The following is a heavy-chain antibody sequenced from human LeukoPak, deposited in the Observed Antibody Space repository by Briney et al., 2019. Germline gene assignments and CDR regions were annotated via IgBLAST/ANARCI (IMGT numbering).Heavy chain of an antibody. CDR3: ARGYDFSDY. J-gene: IGHJ4*02. D-gene: IGHD3-3*01. CDR1: GGSITNYY. V-gene: IGHV4-59*01. CDR2: IHYSGST. Sequence: SETLSLTCTVSGGSITNYYWTWIRQPPGKGLEWIGYIHYSGSTNYNPSLKSRVTISVDTSKNQFSLKLSSVTAADTAVYYCARGYDFSDYWGQGTLVTVSS.